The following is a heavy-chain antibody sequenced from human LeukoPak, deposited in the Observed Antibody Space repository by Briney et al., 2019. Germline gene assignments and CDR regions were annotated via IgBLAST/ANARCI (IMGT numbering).Heavy chain of an antibody. Sequence: GASVKVSCKASGYTFTDYYIHWVRQAPGQGLEWMGWFNPNTGGTKCAEKFQDRVTMTRDTSIGTAYMDLSRLTSDDTAVYYCARDYYGSGSYFDSWGQGTVVTVSS. V-gene: IGHV1-2*02. CDR1: GYTFTDYY. J-gene: IGHJ4*02. CDR2: FNPNTGGT. CDR3: ARDYYGSGSYFDS. D-gene: IGHD3-10*01.